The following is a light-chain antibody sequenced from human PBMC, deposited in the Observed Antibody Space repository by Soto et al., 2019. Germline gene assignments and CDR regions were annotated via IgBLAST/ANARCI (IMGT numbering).Light chain of an antibody. CDR1: QGISSY. CDR2: AAS. CDR3: QQYYSYHYT. Sequence: AIRMTQSPSSLSASTGDRVTITCRASQGISSYLAWYQQKPGKAPKLLIYAASTLQSGVPSRFSGSGSGTDFTLTISCLQYEDFEPYYCQQYYSYHYTFGQGTKVDIK. V-gene: IGKV1-8*01. J-gene: IGKJ2*01.